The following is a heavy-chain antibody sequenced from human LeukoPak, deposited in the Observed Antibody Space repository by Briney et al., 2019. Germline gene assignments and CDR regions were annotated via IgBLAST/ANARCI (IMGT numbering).Heavy chain of an antibody. J-gene: IGHJ4*02. D-gene: IGHD3-10*01. Sequence: SQTLSLTCAISGDSFSSNSAAWNWIRQSPSRGLEWLGRTYYRSKLYNDYAVTVKNRITINPDTSKNQFSLQLNSVTPEDTAVYYCARAKRGTMVRGVITFDYWGQGTLVTVSS. CDR3: ARAKRGTMVRGVITFDY. CDR2: TYYRSKLYN. V-gene: IGHV6-1*01. CDR1: GDSFSSNSAA.